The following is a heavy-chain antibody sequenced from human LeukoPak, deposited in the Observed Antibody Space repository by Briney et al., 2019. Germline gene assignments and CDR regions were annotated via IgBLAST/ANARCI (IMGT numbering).Heavy chain of an antibody. CDR1: GFTFSSYW. Sequence: GGSLRLSCAASGFTFSSYWMNWVRQAPGKGLEWVASIKQDGSDKYYVDSVKGRFTISRDNAKNSLYLQMNSLRAKDTAVYYCERDDYGDYGSTKYYYYYYGMDVWGQGTTVTVSS. CDR2: IKQDGSDK. CDR3: ERDDYGDYGSTKYYYYYYGMDV. D-gene: IGHD4-17*01. V-gene: IGHV3-7*01. J-gene: IGHJ6*02.